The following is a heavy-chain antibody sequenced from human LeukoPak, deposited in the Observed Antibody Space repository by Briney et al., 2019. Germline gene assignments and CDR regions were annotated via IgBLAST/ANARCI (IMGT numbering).Heavy chain of an antibody. J-gene: IGHJ4*02. CDR3: ASFHISGSSYNGLHY. V-gene: IGHV5-51*01. CDR2: NYPSDSDT. CDR1: GYHFDTYW. Sequence: GESPKIPCNTSGYHFDTYWLGWVRQMPGKGLEWMGDNYPSDSDTRYSPSFQGQVTISADKSISTAYLHWNSLKASDTAMYYCASFHISGSSYNGLHYWGQGTLVTVSS. D-gene: IGHD3-10*01.